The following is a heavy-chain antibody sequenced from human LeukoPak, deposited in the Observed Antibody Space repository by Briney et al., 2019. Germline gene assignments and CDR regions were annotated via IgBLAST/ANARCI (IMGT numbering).Heavy chain of an antibody. CDR3: AFGISGYADFDY. CDR2: IIPVFGTA. J-gene: IGHJ4*02. V-gene: IGHV1-69*06. Sequence: ASVKVSCKASGGTFSSYAINWVRQATGHRPEWMGGIIPVFGTADYAQKFQCRVTITAEKSARTAYQALSSLRSEDTAVYYCAFGISGYADFDYWGQGTLVTVSS. CDR1: GGTFSSYA. D-gene: IGHD5-12*01.